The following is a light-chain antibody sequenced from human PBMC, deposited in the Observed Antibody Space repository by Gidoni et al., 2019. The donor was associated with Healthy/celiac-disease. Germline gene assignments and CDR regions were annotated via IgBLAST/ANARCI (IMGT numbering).Light chain of an antibody. Sequence: EIVLTQSPATLSLSPRGRATLSCRASQSVSSYLAWYQQKPGQASRPLIYDASNRATGIPARFSGSGSGTDFTLTISSLEPEDFAVYYCQQRSNWPPLTFGGGTKVEIK. V-gene: IGKV3-11*01. J-gene: IGKJ4*01. CDR1: QSVSSY. CDR2: DAS. CDR3: QQRSNWPPLT.